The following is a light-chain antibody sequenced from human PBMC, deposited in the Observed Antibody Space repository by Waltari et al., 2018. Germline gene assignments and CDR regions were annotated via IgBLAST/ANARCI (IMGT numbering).Light chain of an antibody. CDR2: KVA. J-gene: IGKJ1*01. CDR3: MQGTHWPPWT. CDR1: HTLVHSSGNTD. Sequence: VVMTQSPLSMPVTLGQPDSISCSSSHTLVHSSGNTDLNWFQQRPGQDPRRLMYKVANRDSGVPDRFSGSGSGTDFTLKISRVEAEDVGVYYCMQGTHWPPWTFGQGTKVEIK. V-gene: IGKV2-30*02.